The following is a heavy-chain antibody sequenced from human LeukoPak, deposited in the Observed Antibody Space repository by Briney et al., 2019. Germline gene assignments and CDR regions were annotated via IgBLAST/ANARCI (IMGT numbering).Heavy chain of an antibody. V-gene: IGHV1-69*13. D-gene: IGHD6-13*01. CDR3: ASPRLMGIAAAGGSLDQ. J-gene: IGHJ4*02. CDR1: VGTFIIYA. Sequence: SVTVSYKSSVGTFIIYAISWVRQAPGQGLEWMGGINPIFGTTNYAQKFLGRVTITADESTSTAYMDLSSLRSEDTAVYYCASPRLMGIAAAGGSLDQWGQGTLVTVSS. CDR2: INPIFGTT.